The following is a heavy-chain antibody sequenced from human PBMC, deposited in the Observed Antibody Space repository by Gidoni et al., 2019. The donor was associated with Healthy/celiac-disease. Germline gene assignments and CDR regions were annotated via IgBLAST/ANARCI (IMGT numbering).Heavy chain of an antibody. Sequence: QVQLQQWGAGLLKPSETLSLTCAVYGGSFSGYYWSWIRQPPGKGLEWIGEINHSGSTNYNPSLKSRVTISVDTSKNQFSLKLSSVTAADTAVYYCARGAKITIFGVVIKASFDYRGQGTLVTVSS. J-gene: IGHJ4*02. D-gene: IGHD3-3*01. V-gene: IGHV4-34*01. CDR3: ARGAKITIFGVVIKASFDY. CDR1: GGSFSGYY. CDR2: INHSGST.